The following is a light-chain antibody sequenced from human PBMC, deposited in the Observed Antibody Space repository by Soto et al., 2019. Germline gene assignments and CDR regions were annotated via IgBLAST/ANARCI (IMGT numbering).Light chain of an antibody. CDR1: SGNIASNY. CDR3: QSFDNTAVV. V-gene: IGLV6-57*04. CDR2: EDN. J-gene: IGLJ2*01. Sequence: LAQPHSMSESPGKTVTISCTRSSGNIASNYVQWYQQRPGSAPTTVIYEDNQSPSGVPDRFSGSIDSSSNSASLTISGLKTEDEAHYYCQSFDNTAVVFGGGTKVTVL.